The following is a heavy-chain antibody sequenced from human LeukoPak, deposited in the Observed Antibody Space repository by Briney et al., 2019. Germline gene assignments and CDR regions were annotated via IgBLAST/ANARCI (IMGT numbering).Heavy chain of an antibody. CDR1: GGSIGTYY. Sequence: PSETLSVTCTVSGGSIGTYYWSWIRQPPGKGLEWIGYIYYSGTTDCNPSLKSRVTISVDTSKNQFSLKLSSVTAADTAVYYCARVTPAGAWLGYFDYGGQGTLVTVSS. CDR3: ARVTPAGAWLGYFDY. J-gene: IGHJ4*02. CDR2: IYYSGTT. D-gene: IGHD6-19*01. V-gene: IGHV4-59*01.